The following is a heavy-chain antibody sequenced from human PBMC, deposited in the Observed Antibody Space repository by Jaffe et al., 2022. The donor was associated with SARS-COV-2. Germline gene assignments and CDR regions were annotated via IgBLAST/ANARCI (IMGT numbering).Heavy chain of an antibody. CDR2: INTYNGNT. J-gene: IGHJ4*02. CDR1: GYTFNSFA. D-gene: IGHD5-18*01. V-gene: IGHV1-18*01. Sequence: QVQLVQSGAEVKKPGASVKVSCKASGYTFNSFAISWVRQAPGQGLEWMGWINTYNGNTDYAQKLQGRVTMTTDTSTSTAYMELRSLTSDDTAVYYCARGLNTAMVGGGYYWGQGTLVTVSS. CDR3: ARGLNTAMVGGGYY.